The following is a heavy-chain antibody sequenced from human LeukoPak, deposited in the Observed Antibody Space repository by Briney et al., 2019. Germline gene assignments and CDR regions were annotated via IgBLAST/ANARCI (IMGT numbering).Heavy chain of an antibody. CDR2: IYFRGGRT. J-gene: IGHJ5*02. CDR3: ARDREHSYGRLFDP. D-gene: IGHD5-18*01. V-gene: IGHV4-59*01. Sequence: SETLSLTCNVSGGSISTYYWSWLRQPPGKGLEWIGYIYFRGGRTDHNSSLNSRVTISVDPSKNQFSLTLTSVTAADTAVYYCARDREHSYGRLFDPWGQGTLVTVT. CDR1: GGSISTYY.